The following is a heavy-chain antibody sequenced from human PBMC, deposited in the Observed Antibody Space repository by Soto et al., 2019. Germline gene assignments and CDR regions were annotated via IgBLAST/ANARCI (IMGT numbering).Heavy chain of an antibody. J-gene: IGHJ6*02. D-gene: IGHD3-16*01. Sequence: GSLRLSCAASVFTFSSYSMNWVRQAPGKGLEWVSSISSSSSYIYYADSVKGRFTISRDNAKNSLYLQMNSLRAEDTAVYYCARATPRVGGGMDVWGQGTTVTVSS. CDR2: ISSSSSYI. CDR3: ARATPRVGGGMDV. CDR1: VFTFSSYS. V-gene: IGHV3-21*01.